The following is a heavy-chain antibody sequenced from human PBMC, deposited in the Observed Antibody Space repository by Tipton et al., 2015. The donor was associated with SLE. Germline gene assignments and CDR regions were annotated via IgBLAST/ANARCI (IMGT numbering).Heavy chain of an antibody. V-gene: IGHV4-31*03. CDR1: GGSISSGGYY. CDR3: ARFGPPCGDDCYSNWFDP. Sequence: TLSLTCTVSGGSISSGGYYLSWIRQLPGKGLEWIGYIYYTGSTYYNPSLKSRVTILVDTSKNQFSLTLRSVTAADTAVYYCARFGPPCGDDCYSNWFDPWGQGTLVTVSS. D-gene: IGHD2-21*01. J-gene: IGHJ5*02. CDR2: IYYTGST.